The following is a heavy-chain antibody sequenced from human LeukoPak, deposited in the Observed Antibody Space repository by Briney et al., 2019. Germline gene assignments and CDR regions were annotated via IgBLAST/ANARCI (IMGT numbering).Heavy chain of an antibody. J-gene: IGHJ4*02. CDR2: INPSSGGT. V-gene: IGHV1-2*02. D-gene: IGHD6-19*01. CDR1: GYTFTGYY. CDR3: ARGHYSTGWNLFDN. Sequence: ASVKVSCKASGYTFTGYYMHWVRQAPGQRLEWMGWINPSSGGTNSAQKFQGRVTMTRDTSITTAYMELSSLTSDDTAIYYCARGHYSTGWNLFDNWGQGTLVTVSS.